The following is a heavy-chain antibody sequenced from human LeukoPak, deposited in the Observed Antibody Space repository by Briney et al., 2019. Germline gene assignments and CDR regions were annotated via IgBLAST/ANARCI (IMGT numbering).Heavy chain of an antibody. Sequence: APVKVSCKASGYTFTSYGISWVRQAPGQGLEWMGWISAYNGNTNYAQKLQGRVTMTTDTSTSTAYMELRSLRSDDTAVYYCARSGKLYDILTGYKSDYWGQGTLVTVSS. CDR1: GYTFTSYG. D-gene: IGHD3-9*01. CDR3: ARSGKLYDILTGYKSDY. V-gene: IGHV1-18*01. CDR2: ISAYNGNT. J-gene: IGHJ4*02.